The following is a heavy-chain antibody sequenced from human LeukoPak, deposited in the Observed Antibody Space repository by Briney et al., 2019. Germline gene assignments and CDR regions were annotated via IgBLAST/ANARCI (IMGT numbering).Heavy chain of an antibody. CDR3: ASPVKYYDTWSGYPPFDY. J-gene: IGHJ4*02. CDR2: IIPMSGTA. V-gene: IGHV1-69*13. Sequence: SVKVSCKASGGTFNNFAISWVRQAPGQGLEWVGGIIPMSGTANYAQKFQGRVTVTADESTSTAYMELSSLRSEDTAIYYCASPVKYYDTWSGYPPFDYWGQGTLVTVSS. CDR1: GGTFNNFA. D-gene: IGHD3-3*01.